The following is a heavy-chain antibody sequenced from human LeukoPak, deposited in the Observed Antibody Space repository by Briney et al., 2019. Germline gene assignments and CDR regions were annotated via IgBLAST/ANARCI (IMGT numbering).Heavy chain of an antibody. V-gene: IGHV4-4*07. CDR3: ARVVAGKFY. D-gene: IGHD6-19*01. J-gene: IGHJ4*02. Sequence: PSETLSLTCTVSGGFITSHYWSWNRQPAGKGLEWIGHIYDSGTTNYNPSLKSRVTMSIDMSKNQFSLKLSSVTAADTAVYYCARVVAGKFYWGQGTLVTVSS. CDR2: IYDSGTT. CDR1: GGFITSHY.